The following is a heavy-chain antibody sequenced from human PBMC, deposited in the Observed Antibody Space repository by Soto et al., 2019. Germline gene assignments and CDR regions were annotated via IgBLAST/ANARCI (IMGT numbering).Heavy chain of an antibody. CDR1: GFTFSSYW. V-gene: IGHV3-7*05. D-gene: IGHD3-10*01. J-gene: IGHJ4*02. CDR2: IKQDGSEK. CDR3: ARDITGLLWFGESPFDY. Sequence: EVQLVESGGGLVQPGGSLRLSCAASGFTFSSYWMSWVRQAPGKGLEWVANIKQDGSEKYYVDSVKGRFTSSRDNAKNSLYLQMNSLRAEDTAVYYCARDITGLLWFGESPFDYWGQGTLVTVSS.